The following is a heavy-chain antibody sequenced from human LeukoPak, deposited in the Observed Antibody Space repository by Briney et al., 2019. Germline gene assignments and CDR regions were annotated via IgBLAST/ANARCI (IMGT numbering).Heavy chain of an antibody. CDR2: IWYDGSNK. D-gene: IGHD6-19*01. J-gene: IGHJ4*02. Sequence: PGGSLRLSCAASGFTFSSYGMHWVRQAPGKGLEWVAVIWYDGSNKYYADSVKARFTISRDNSKNTLYLQMNSLRAEDTAVYYCARDGAVAGTGALDYWGQGTLVTVSS. V-gene: IGHV3-33*01. CDR1: GFTFSSYG. CDR3: ARDGAVAGTGALDY.